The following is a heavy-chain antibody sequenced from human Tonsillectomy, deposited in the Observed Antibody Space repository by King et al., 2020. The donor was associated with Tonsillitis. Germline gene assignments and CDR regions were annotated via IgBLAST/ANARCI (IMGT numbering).Heavy chain of an antibody. Sequence: VTLKESGPVLVNPTETLTLTCSVSGFSLRNARMGVSWIRQPPGKTLECLAHIVSNDEKSYSTSLKSRLTISKDSSKSQVVLTMANLDPVETATYYCARICGEYSTVFAYWGPGILVTVSS. J-gene: IGHJ4*02. CDR2: IVSNDEK. V-gene: IGHV2-26*01. CDR3: ARICGEYSTVFAY. D-gene: IGHD4-11*01. CDR1: GFSLRNARMG.